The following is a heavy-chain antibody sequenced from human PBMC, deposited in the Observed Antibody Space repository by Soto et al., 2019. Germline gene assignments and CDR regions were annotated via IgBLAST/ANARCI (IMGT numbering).Heavy chain of an antibody. V-gene: IGHV4-4*09. CDR2: ICTGGTT. CDR1: GGSISSFC. J-gene: IGHJ6*02. D-gene: IGHD4-4*01. Sequence: SETLSLTCAVSGGSISSFCWTWIRQPPGQGLEWIGYICTGGTTKYNPSLKSRVTKSVDTSKTQFSLKLTSVTAADTAVYYCARVGSKSFYYATDVWGQGTTVTVSS. CDR3: ARVGSKSFYYATDV.